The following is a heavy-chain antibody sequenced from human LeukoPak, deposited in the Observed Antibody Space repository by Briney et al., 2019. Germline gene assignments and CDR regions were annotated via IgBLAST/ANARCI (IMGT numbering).Heavy chain of an antibody. J-gene: IGHJ4*02. CDR2: ISYSGTT. V-gene: IGHV4-59*07. CDR1: GGSYNPYH. D-gene: IGHD6-13*01. Sequence: SVTLSLICTVSGGSYNPYHWLWSRHPPGRGVEGIGYISYSGTTNYNPSLKSRVTISLDTSMDQFSLKLQSVAAADAAVYYCAAGPQQQLISGRFDYWGQGTLVTVSS. CDR3: AAGPQQQLISGRFDY.